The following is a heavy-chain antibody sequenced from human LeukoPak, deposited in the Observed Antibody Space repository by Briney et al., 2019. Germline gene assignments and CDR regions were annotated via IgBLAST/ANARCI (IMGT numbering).Heavy chain of an antibody. J-gene: IGHJ5*02. D-gene: IGHD5-24*01. CDR3: ARWRKQFLQSYNWFDP. V-gene: IGHV4-59*01. Sequence: PSETLSLTCTASGGSISSYYWSWIRQPPGKGLEWIGSIYYSGSTNYNPSLESRVTLSLDTSKNQFTLKLSSVTAADTAVYYWARWRKQFLQSYNWFDPWGQGTLVTVSS. CDR2: IYYSGST. CDR1: GGSISSYY.